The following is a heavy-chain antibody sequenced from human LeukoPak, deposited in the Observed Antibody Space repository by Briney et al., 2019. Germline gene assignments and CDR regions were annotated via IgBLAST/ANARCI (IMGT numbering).Heavy chain of an antibody. CDR2: IYTSGSA. D-gene: IGHD2-21*02. V-gene: IGHV4-4*09. CDR3: ARMLGSWGDSQGGFDY. Sequence: SETLSLTCTVSGDSISSYYWSWIRQPPGKGLEWIGYIYTSGSANYNPSLKSRVTISVDTSKNQFSLKLSSVTAADTAVYYCARMLGSWGDSQGGFDYWGQGTLVTVSS. J-gene: IGHJ4*02. CDR1: GDSISSYY.